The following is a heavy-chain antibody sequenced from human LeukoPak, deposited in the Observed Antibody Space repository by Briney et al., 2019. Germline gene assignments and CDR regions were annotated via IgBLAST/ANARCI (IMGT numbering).Heavy chain of an antibody. D-gene: IGHD3-10*01. J-gene: IGHJ4*02. CDR1: GFTFSSYW. V-gene: IGHV4-34*01. CDR3: ARSRQGWFRGELDY. CDR2: INHSGST. Sequence: KPGGSLRLSCAASGFTFSSYWMSWVRQPPGKGLEWIGEINHSGSTNYNPSLKSRVTISVDTSKNQFSLKLSSVTAADTAVYYCARSRQGWFRGELDYWGQGTLVTVSS.